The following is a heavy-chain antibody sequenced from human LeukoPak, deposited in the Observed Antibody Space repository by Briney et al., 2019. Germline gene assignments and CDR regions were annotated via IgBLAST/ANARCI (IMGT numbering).Heavy chain of an antibody. D-gene: IGHD2-21*02. CDR1: GFSFSSSW. CDR2: INDDETST. V-gene: IGHV3-74*01. J-gene: IGHJ6*03. Sequence: GGSLRLSCAASGFSFSSSWMHWVRQVPGKGLEWVSRINDDETSTTYAESVKGRFTISRDNAKNTLFLQMNSLRAEDTAVYYCAKYAYCGGDCYSLPHDYYYYMDVWGKGTTVTVSS. CDR3: AKYAYCGGDCYSLPHDYYYYMDV.